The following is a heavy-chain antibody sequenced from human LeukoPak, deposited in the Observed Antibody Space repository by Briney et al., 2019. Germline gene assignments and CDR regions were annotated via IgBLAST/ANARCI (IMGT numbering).Heavy chain of an antibody. Sequence: PGGSLRLSCAASGFTFNTYTMNWVRQAPGKGLEWVSSITASSTAIYYADSVKGRFTISRDNSKNTLYLQMNSLRAEDTAVYYCAKDGGSGTNIYGDSVYYWGQGTLVTVSS. J-gene: IGHJ4*02. CDR2: ITASSTAI. CDR3: AKDGGSGTNIYGDSVYY. D-gene: IGHD3-10*01. CDR1: GFTFNTYT. V-gene: IGHV3-21*01.